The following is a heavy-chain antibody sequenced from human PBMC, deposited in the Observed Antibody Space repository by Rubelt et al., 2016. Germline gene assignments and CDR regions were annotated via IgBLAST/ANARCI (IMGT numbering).Heavy chain of an antibody. D-gene: IGHD2-2*01. CDR1: GGTFSGYL. J-gene: IGHJ6*02. CDR2: INHGGST. V-gene: IGHV4-34*01. Sequence: QVQLQQWGAGLLKPSETLSLTCAVYGGTFSGYLWSWIRQPPGKGLEWIGEINHGGSTNYNPSLKSRVTISIDTSRNQFSQKLSSVTAADTAVYYCVRLPGYCTSTSCYGNYVMDVWGQGTTVTVSS. CDR3: VRLPGYCTSTSCYGNYVMDV.